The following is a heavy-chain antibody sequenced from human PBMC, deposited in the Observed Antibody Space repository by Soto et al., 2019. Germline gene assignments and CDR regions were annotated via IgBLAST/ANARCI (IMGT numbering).Heavy chain of an antibody. D-gene: IGHD3-10*01. Sequence: GESLKISCKGSGYTFSKYWIGWVSQTPGKGLEWMGMIYPGDSDARYSPSFEGQVTFSVDKSINTAYLQWNSLKASDTAMYYCARQGGEYNTMSDYWGQGTLVTVSS. CDR2: IYPGDSDA. CDR3: ARQGGEYNTMSDY. V-gene: IGHV5-51*01. J-gene: IGHJ4*02. CDR1: GYTFSKYW.